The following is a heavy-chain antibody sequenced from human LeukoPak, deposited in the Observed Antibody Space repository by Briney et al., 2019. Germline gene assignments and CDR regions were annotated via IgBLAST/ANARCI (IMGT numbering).Heavy chain of an antibody. V-gene: IGHV4-34*01. D-gene: IGHD3-10*01. CDR1: GGSFSGYY. Sequence: SETLSLTCAVYGGSFSGYYWSWIRQPPGKGLEWIGEINHSGSTNYNPTLKSRVTISVDTSKNQFSLKLSSVTAADTAVYYCARGKGSYWGQGTLVTVSS. J-gene: IGHJ4*02. CDR2: INHSGST. CDR3: ARGKGSY.